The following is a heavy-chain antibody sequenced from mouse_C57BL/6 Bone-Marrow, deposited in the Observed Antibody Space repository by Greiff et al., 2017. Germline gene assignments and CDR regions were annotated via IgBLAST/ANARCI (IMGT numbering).Heavy chain of an antibody. CDR1: GFTFSSYG. CDR2: ISSGGSYT. V-gene: IGHV5-6*01. J-gene: IGHJ4*01. Sequence: EVQGVESGGDLVKPGGSLKLSCAASGFTFSSYGMSWVRQTPDKRLEWVATISSGGSYTYYPDSVKGRFTISRDNAKNTLYLQMSSLKSEDTAMYYCAREGCCRIDYWDRGNAVTVSA. CDR3: AREGCCRIDY.